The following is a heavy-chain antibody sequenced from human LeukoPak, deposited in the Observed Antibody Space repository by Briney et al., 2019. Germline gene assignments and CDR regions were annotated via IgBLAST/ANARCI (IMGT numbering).Heavy chain of an antibody. CDR2: ISSSGSSI. J-gene: IGHJ4*02. CDR3: ARDSAPYSSGWYHYLDY. Sequence: GGSLRLSCAASGFLFSNYNMNWVRQAPGKGLEWVSSISSSGSSIYYADSVKGRFTISRDNSKNTLSLQMNSLRAEDTAVYYCARDSAPYSSGWYHYLDYWGQGTLVTVSS. CDR1: GFLFSNYN. D-gene: IGHD6-19*01. V-gene: IGHV3-21*01.